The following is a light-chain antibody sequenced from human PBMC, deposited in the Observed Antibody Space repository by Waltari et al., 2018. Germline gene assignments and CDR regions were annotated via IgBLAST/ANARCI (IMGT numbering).Light chain of an antibody. CDR3: SSYAGSTTLVI. V-gene: IGLV2-23*02. CDR2: EVT. J-gene: IGLJ2*01. CDR1: SNDVGSYNL. Sequence: QSALTQPASVSGSPGQSITISCTGTSNDVGSYNLVSWYQQYPGKAPTLMIYEVTKRPSGVSSRFSGSKSGNTASLTISGLRAEDEADYYCSSYAGSTTLVIFGGGTKLTV.